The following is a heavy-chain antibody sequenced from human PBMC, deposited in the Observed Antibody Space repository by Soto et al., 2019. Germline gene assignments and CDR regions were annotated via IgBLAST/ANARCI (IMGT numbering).Heavy chain of an antibody. Sequence: QPGGSLRLSCAASGFTFSSYAMHWVRQAPGKGLEWVAVISYDGSNKYYADSVKGRFTISRDNSKNTLYLQMNSLRAEDTAVYYCARDMVSYGDYRRPVDYWGQGTLVTVSS. CDR2: ISYDGSNK. J-gene: IGHJ4*02. D-gene: IGHD4-17*01. CDR1: GFTFSSYA. V-gene: IGHV3-30-3*01. CDR3: ARDMVSYGDYRRPVDY.